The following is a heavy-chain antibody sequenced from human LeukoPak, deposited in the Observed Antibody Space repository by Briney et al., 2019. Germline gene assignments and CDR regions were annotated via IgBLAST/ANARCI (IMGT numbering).Heavy chain of an antibody. Sequence: ASVKVSCKASGYTFTDYYMHWVRQAPGQGLEWMGWINPNSGGTNYAQKFQGRVTMTRDTSISTAYMELSRLRSDDTAVYYCAKREHGGAGYGTFDYWGQGTLVTVSS. D-gene: IGHD6-13*01. V-gene: IGHV1-2*02. CDR2: INPNSGGT. CDR3: AKREHGGAGYGTFDY. J-gene: IGHJ4*02. CDR1: GYTFTDYY.